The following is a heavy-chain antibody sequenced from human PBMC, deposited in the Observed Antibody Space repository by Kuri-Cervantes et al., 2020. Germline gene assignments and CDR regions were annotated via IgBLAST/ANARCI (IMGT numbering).Heavy chain of an antibody. D-gene: IGHD5-12*01. V-gene: IGHV1-2*02. CDR2: INPSSGYT. J-gene: IGHJ6*03. CDR3: ARYYSSYPYWYFDD. CDR1: GYTFTNDC. Sequence: VQLEQSGADLAKPGASVKLSCKASGYTFTNDCMHWVMQRPGQGLEWIGYINPSSGYTKYNPKFKGRATFTADTSSNTAYMQLSSLTTEDSAIYYCARYYSSYPYWYFDDWGTGTTLTVSS.